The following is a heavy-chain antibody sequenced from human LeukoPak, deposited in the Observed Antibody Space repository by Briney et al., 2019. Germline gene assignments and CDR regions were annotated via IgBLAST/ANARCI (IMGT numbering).Heavy chain of an antibody. J-gene: IGHJ3*02. D-gene: IGHD3-22*01. CDR2: IYYSGST. CDR3: ARTTYYYDSSGYYADAFDI. CDR1: GGSISSGGYY. V-gene: IGHV4-31*03. Sequence: PSRTPSLTCTVSGGSISSGGYYWSWIRQHPGKGLEWIGYIYYSGSTYYNPSLKSRVTISVDTSKNQFSLKLSSVTAADTAVYYCARTTYYYDSSGYYADAFDIWGQGTMVTVSS.